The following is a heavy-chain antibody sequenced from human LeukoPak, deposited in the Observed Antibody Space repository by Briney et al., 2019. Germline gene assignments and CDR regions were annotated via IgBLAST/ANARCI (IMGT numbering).Heavy chain of an antibody. D-gene: IGHD3-22*01. CDR2: IYPGDSDT. J-gene: IGHJ5*02. CDR3: ARQVHYYDSSGYYYGNWFDP. CDR1: GYSFTSYW. Sequence: RGESLKISCKGSGYSFTSYWIGWVRQMPGKGLEWMGIIYPGDSDTRYSPSFQGQVTISADKSISTAYLQWSSLKASDTAMYYCARQVHYYDSSGYYYGNWFDPWGQGTLVTVSS. V-gene: IGHV5-51*01.